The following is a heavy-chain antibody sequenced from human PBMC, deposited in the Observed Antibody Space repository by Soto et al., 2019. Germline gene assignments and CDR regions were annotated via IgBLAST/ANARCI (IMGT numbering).Heavy chain of an antibody. V-gene: IGHV1-18*01. D-gene: IGHD3-16*01. Sequence: ASVKVSCKASGYTFTVFGISWVRQAPGQGPEWMGWISPYNGNTNYAQKFQGRLTMTTDTSTSTAYMELRSLRSDDTAVYYCARDPGGATGLDPWGQGTLVTVSS. CDR1: GYTFTVFG. J-gene: IGHJ5*02. CDR2: ISPYNGNT. CDR3: ARDPGGATGLDP.